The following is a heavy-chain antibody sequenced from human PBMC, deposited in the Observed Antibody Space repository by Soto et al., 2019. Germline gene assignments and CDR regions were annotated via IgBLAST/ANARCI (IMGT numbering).Heavy chain of an antibody. J-gene: IGHJ6*02. CDR2: IYHSGST. CDR3: ARLRLRYFDWLPHYYYGMDV. CDR1: GGSISSSNW. Sequence: SETLSLTCAVSGGSISSSNWWSWVRQPPGKGLEWIGEIYHSGSTNYNPSLKSRVTISVDKSKNQFSLKLSSVTAADTAVYYCARLRLRYFDWLPHYYYGMDVWGQGTTVTVSS. D-gene: IGHD3-9*01. V-gene: IGHV4-4*02.